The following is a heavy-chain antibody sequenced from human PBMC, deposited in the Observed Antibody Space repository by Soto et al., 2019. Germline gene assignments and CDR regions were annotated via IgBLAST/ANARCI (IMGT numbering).Heavy chain of an antibody. Sequence: GGSLRLSCAASGFTFSSYSMNWVRQAPGKGLEWVSYISSSSSTIYYADSVKGRFTISRDNAKNSLYLQMNSLRDEDTAVYYCARVWRPDSSGWDNWFDPWGQGTLVTVSS. CDR2: ISSSSSTI. CDR3: ARVWRPDSSGWDNWFDP. D-gene: IGHD6-19*01. J-gene: IGHJ5*02. V-gene: IGHV3-48*02. CDR1: GFTFSSYS.